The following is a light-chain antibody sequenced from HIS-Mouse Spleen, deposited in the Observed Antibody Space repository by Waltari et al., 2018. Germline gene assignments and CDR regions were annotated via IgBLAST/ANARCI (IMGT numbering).Light chain of an antibody. Sequence: SYELTQPPSVSVSPGQTARITCSGDALPKKYAYWYQQKSGQAPVLVIYEDSKRPSVIPESGSGSSSGTMATLTISGAQVEDEADYYCYSTDSSGNHRVFGGGTKLTVL. CDR1: ALPKKY. V-gene: IGLV3-10*01. CDR2: EDS. CDR3: YSTDSSGNHRV. J-gene: IGLJ2*01.